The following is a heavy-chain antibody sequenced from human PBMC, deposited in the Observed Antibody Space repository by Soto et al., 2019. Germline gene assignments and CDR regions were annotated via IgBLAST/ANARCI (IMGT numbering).Heavy chain of an antibody. J-gene: IGHJ4*02. V-gene: IGHV5-51*01. CDR1: GYSFTNNW. Sequence: GASLKISCKDYGYSFTNNWIAWVRQMPGKGLEWMGIIYPGDSDARYSPSFQGLVTISDDKSIFTAYLQWSSLKASDTAMYFCARHEGPDYYGTNAHLDYWGQGTQVTVSS. CDR2: IYPGDSDA. CDR3: ARHEGPDYYGTNAHLDY. D-gene: IGHD3-10*01.